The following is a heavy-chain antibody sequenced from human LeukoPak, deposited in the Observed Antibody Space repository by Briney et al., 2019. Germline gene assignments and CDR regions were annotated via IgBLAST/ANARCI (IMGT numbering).Heavy chain of an antibody. J-gene: IGHJ4*02. CDR2: ISAYNDNT. CDR1: GDTSGYTFSSNT. CDR3: ARREVYSRDHDY. Sequence: ASVKVSCKPSGDTSGYTFSSNTISWVRPAPGQGLELMGWISAYNDNTNYAQKLQGRVTMTTDTSTSTAYMELRSLRSDDTAEYYCARREVYSRDHDYWGQGTLVTVSS. V-gene: IGHV1-18*01. D-gene: IGHD2-15*01.